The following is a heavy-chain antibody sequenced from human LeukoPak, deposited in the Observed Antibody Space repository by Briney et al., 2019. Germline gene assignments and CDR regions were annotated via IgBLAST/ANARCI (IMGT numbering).Heavy chain of an antibody. Sequence: SETLSLTCSVSGGSIGSYYWSWIRQAPGKGLEWIGYIYSSGSTNYNPSLKSRVTISVDTSKNQFSLKLSSVTAADTAVYYCAKDSSTWGNLAGHFDSWGQGTLVTVSS. CDR1: GGSIGSYY. V-gene: IGHV4-4*08. CDR2: IYSSGST. J-gene: IGHJ4*02. CDR3: AKDSSTWGNLAGHFDS. D-gene: IGHD6-13*01.